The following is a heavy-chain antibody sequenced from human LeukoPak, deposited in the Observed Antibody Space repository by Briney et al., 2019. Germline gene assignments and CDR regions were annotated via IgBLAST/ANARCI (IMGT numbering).Heavy chain of an antibody. V-gene: IGHV4-39*07. Sequence: SETLSLTCTVSGGSISSSSYYWGWFRQPPGKGLEWIGSIYYSGSTYYNPSLKSRVTISVDTSKNQFSLKLSSVTAADTAVYYCARDSAYYYDSSGYYSSESYFDYWGQGTLVTVSS. J-gene: IGHJ4*02. CDR1: GGSISSSSYY. CDR3: ARDSAYYYDSSGYYSSESYFDY. CDR2: IYYSGST. D-gene: IGHD3-22*01.